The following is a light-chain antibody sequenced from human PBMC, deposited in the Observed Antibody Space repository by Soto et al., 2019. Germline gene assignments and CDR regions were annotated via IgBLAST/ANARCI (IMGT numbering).Light chain of an antibody. CDR3: QQYGSSPRT. J-gene: IGKJ1*01. V-gene: IGKV3-20*01. Sequence: EIVLTQSPGTLSLSPGERATLSFRASQSVSSRYLALYQQKPVQAPRLLIYGASSRATGIPDRFSGSGSGTDFTLTISRLEPEDFAVYYCQQYGSSPRTFGQGTKVDNK. CDR1: QSVSSRY. CDR2: GAS.